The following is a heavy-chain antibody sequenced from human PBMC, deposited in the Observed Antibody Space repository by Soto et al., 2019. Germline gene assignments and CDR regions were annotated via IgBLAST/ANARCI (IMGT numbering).Heavy chain of an antibody. J-gene: IGHJ6*02. CDR1: GFTFSSSW. D-gene: IGHD5-18*01. CDR2: IRSKAYGGTT. V-gene: IGHV3-49*04. CDR3: TRDRIQPFYYYGMDV. Sequence: GGSLRLSCAASGFTFSSSWMHWVRQAPGKGLVWVGFIRSKAYGGTTEYAASVKGRFTISRDDSKSIAYLQMNSLKTEDTAVYYCTRDRIQPFYYYGMDVWGQGTTVTVSS.